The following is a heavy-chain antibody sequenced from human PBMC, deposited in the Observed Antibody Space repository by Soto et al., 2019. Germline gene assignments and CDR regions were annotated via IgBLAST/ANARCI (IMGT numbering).Heavy chain of an antibody. V-gene: IGHV3-30*18. CDR3: AKDHLTTTVTTVGY. CDR2: ISYHGSDK. D-gene: IGHD4-17*01. CDR1: GFTFSNYG. J-gene: IGHJ4*02. Sequence: QVQLVESGGGVVQPGRSLRLSCAASGFTFSNYGMHWVRQAPGKGLEWVAVISYHGSDKYYADSVKGRFTISRDNSKNKLYLQMDSLRAEDTAVYYWAKDHLTTTVTTVGYWGQGTLVTVSS.